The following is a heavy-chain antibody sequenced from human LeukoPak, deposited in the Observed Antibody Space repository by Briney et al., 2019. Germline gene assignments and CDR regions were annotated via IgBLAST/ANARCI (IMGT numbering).Heavy chain of an antibody. V-gene: IGHV3-30*04. D-gene: IGHD3-22*01. CDR3: AREGAGFYDSSYHITY. CDR2: ISYDGSDT. CDR1: GFTFSTYA. Sequence: GRSLRLSCAASGFTFSTYAMHWVRQPPGRGLEWLAIISYDGSDTYYADSVRGRFTISRDNSKNTLYLQMNSLRPEDTAVYYCAREGAGFYDSSYHITYWGQGTLVTVSS. J-gene: IGHJ4*02.